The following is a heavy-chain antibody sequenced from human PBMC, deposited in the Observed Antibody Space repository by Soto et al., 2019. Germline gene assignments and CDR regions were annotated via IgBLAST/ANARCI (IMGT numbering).Heavy chain of an antibody. Sequence: QVQLVQSGAEEQKPGSSVKVSCKASGGTFSSSAISWVRQAPGQGLEWMVGIIPMFGTAQYAQRFQDRVTITADESTSTAYMELSSLSSDDTAVYYCARDFGHGHCSGGSCYTLDHWGQGTLVVVSS. CDR1: GGTFSSSA. D-gene: IGHD2-15*01. J-gene: IGHJ4*02. CDR2: IIPMFGTA. CDR3: ARDFGHGHCSGGSCYTLDH. V-gene: IGHV1-69*01.